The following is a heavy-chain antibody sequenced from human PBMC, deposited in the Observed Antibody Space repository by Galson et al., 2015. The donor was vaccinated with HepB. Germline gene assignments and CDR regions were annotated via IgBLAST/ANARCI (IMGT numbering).Heavy chain of an antibody. J-gene: IGHJ4*02. V-gene: IGHV3-21*01. CDR2: ISSSSSYI. Sequence: SLRLSCAASGFTFSSYSMNWVRQAPGKGLEWVSSISSSSSYIYYADSVKGRLTISRDNAKNSLYLQMNSLRAEDTAVYYCARDGIAVAGFDYWGQGTLVTVSS. D-gene: IGHD6-19*01. CDR1: GFTFSSYS. CDR3: ARDGIAVAGFDY.